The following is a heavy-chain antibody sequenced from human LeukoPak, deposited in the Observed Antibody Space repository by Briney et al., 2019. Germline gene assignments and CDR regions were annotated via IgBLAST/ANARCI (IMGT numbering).Heavy chain of an antibody. D-gene: IGHD5-24*01. V-gene: IGHV3-23*01. Sequence: PGGSLRLSCAASGFTFSSYAMSWVRQAPGKGLEWVSAISGSGDSTYYADSVKGRFTISRDNSKNTLYLQMNSLRAEDTAVYYCAKDLEMATIAGSFDYWGQGTLVTVSS. CDR1: GFTFSSYA. J-gene: IGHJ4*02. CDR3: AKDLEMATIAGSFDY. CDR2: ISGSGDST.